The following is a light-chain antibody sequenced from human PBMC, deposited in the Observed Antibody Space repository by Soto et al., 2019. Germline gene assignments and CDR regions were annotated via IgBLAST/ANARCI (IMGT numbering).Light chain of an antibody. CDR1: SGSVSTNYY. J-gene: IGLJ3*02. Sequence: QTVVTQEPSFSVSPGGTVTLTCGLSSGSVSTNYYPSWFQQTPGQAPRTLIYSTATRSSGVPDRFSGSILGNKAALTITGAQADDESDYYCVLSMGDAWVFGGGTKLTVL. CDR3: VLSMGDAWV. CDR2: STA. V-gene: IGLV8-61*01.